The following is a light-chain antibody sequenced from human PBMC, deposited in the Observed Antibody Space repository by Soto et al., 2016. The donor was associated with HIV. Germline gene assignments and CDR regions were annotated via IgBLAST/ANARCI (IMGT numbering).Light chain of an antibody. CDR3: QQYNTFLYT. Sequence: DIQMTQSPSTLSASIGDRVTITCRASKSVSTWLAWYQQKPGKAPKLLIYEASTLEDGVPSRFSGSGAGTDFTLTISSLQPDDFATYYCQQYNTFLYTF. J-gene: IGKJ2*01. CDR2: EAS. V-gene: IGKV1-5*03. CDR1: KSVSTW.